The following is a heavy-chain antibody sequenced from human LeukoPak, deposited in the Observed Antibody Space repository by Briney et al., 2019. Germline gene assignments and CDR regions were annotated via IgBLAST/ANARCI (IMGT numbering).Heavy chain of an antibody. J-gene: IGHJ4*02. V-gene: IGHV4-34*01. D-gene: IGHD6-13*01. CDR1: GGSFSGYY. Sequence: PSETLSLTCAVYGGSFSGYYWGWIRQPPGKGLEWIGSIYYSGSTYYNPSLKSRVTISVDTSKNQFSLKLSSVTAADTAVYYCARGGSYSSSHRGLDYWGQGTLVTVSS. CDR2: IYYSGST. CDR3: ARGGSYSSSHRGLDY.